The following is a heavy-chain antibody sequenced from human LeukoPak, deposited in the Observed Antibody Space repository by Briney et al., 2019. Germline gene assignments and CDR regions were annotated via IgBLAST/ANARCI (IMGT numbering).Heavy chain of an antibody. Sequence: VGSLSLSCVASGFTFSGYAMSSGRQAPGKRLEGVSAISGSGGNTYYADSVKGRFTSSRDNSKNTLYLQMNSLRAEDTAVFYCANGSDYDFWRGSTDAFDMWGQGTMVSVSS. CDR2: ISGSGGNT. D-gene: IGHD3-3*01. CDR3: ANGSDYDFWRGSTDAFDM. V-gene: IGHV3-23*01. CDR1: GFTFSGYA. J-gene: IGHJ3*02.